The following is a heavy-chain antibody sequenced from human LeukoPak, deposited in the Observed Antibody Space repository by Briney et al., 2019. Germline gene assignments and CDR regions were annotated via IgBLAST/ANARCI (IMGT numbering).Heavy chain of an antibody. CDR3: AGYYGSGSYDY. CDR2: ISSSSSYI. V-gene: IGHV3-21*01. CDR1: GFTFSSYS. Sequence: GGSLRLSCAASGFTFSSYSMNWVRQATGKGLEWVSYISSSSSYIYYADSVKGRFTISRDNAKNSLYLQMNSLRAEDTAVYYCAGYYGSGSYDYWGQGALVTVSS. D-gene: IGHD3-10*01. J-gene: IGHJ4*02.